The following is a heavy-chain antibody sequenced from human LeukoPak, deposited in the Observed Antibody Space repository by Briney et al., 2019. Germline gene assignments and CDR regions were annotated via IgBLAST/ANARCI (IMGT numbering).Heavy chain of an antibody. Sequence: TLSLTCTVSGGSISSGGYYWSWIRQHPGKGLEWIGYIYYSGSTYYNPSLKSRVTISVDTSKNQFSLKLSSVTAADTAVYYCARVGQWLVGPFDPWGQGTLVTVPS. CDR1: GGSISSGGYY. D-gene: IGHD6-19*01. CDR3: ARVGQWLVGPFDP. V-gene: IGHV4-31*03. J-gene: IGHJ5*02. CDR2: IYYSGST.